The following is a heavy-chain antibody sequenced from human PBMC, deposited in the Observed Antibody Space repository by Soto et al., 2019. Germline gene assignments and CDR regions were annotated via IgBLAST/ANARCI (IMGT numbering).Heavy chain of an antibody. CDR1: GGSVSSGSYY. D-gene: IGHD6-13*01. J-gene: IGHJ4*02. V-gene: IGHV4-61*01. CDR2: IYYSGST. Sequence: SETLSLTCTVSGGSVSSGSYYWSWIRQPPGKGLEWIGYIYYSGSTNYNPSLKSRVTISVDTSKNQFSLKLSSVTAADTAVYYCASGYSSSWGNFDYWGQGTLVTVSS. CDR3: ASGYSSSWGNFDY.